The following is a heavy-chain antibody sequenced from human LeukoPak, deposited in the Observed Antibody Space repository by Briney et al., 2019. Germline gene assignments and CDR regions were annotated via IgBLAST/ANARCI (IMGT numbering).Heavy chain of an antibody. J-gene: IGHJ5*02. CDR3: AKDRYYYGSGSPGWFDP. D-gene: IGHD3-10*01. CDR1: GFTFSSYG. V-gene: IGHV3-30*18. Sequence: GGSLRLSCAASGFTFSSYGMHRVRQAPGKGLEWVAVISYDGSNKYYADSVKGRFTISRDNSKNTLYLQMNSLRAEDTAVYYCAKDRYYYGSGSPGWFDPWGQGTLVTVSS. CDR2: ISYDGSNK.